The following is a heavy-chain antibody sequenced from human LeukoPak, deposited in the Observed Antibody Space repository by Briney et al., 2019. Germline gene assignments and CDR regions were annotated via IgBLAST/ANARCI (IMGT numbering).Heavy chain of an antibody. V-gene: IGHV5-51*01. CDR1: GYSFTSYW. CDR2: IYPGDSDT. J-gene: IGHJ4*02. D-gene: IGHD3-22*01. CDR3: ARLSTMIVVVTREDYFDY. Sequence: HGESLKISCKGSGYSFTSYWIGWVRQMPGKGLEWMGIIYPGDSDTRYSPSFQGQVTISADKSISTAYLQWSSLKASDTAMYYCARLSTMIVVVTREDYFDYWGQGTLVTVSS.